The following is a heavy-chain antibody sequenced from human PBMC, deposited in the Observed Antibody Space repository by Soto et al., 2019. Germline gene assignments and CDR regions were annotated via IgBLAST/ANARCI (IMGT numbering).Heavy chain of an antibody. J-gene: IGHJ6*02. CDR2: VLGDNGQI. CDR3: VKDMAPGGADV. CDR1: GTTSTDYG. Sequence: EVQVLESGGGSVQPGRALRLSCAVSGTTSTDYGMPWVRQAPGKGLEWVSGVLGDNGQIGYADSVKGRFTSSRDNARHFLYLQMNSLTVEDTALYYCVKDMAPGGADVWGQGTAVTVSS. V-gene: IGHV3-9*02. D-gene: IGHD3-16*01.